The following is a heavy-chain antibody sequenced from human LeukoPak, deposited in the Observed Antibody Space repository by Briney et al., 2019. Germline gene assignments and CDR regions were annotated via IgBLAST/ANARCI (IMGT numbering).Heavy chain of an antibody. CDR3: ARHSASHIVGWFDP. Sequence: SETLSLTCAVCGYSISSGYYWGSIRQPPGKGLDWVGSIFHSGRTFYNPAPKHRLTISVDTSKNQFSLKLSSVTAADTAVYYCARHSASHIVGWFDPWGQGTLVTVSS. J-gene: IGHJ5*02. CDR2: IFHSGRT. V-gene: IGHV4-38-2*01. D-gene: IGHD2-15*01. CDR1: GYSISSGYY.